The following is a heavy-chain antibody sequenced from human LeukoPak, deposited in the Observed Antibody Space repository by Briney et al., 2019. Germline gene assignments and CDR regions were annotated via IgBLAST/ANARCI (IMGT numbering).Heavy chain of an antibody. CDR3: ARGHEWLLSY. J-gene: IGHJ4*02. CDR1: GGSISSYY. Sequence: SETLSLTCTVSGGSISSYYWSWIRQPPGKGLEWIGSIYYSGSTYYNPSLKSRVTISVDTSKNQFSLKLSSVTAADTAVYYCARGHEWLLSYWGQGTLVTVSS. V-gene: IGHV4-59*05. D-gene: IGHD3-3*01. CDR2: IYYSGST.